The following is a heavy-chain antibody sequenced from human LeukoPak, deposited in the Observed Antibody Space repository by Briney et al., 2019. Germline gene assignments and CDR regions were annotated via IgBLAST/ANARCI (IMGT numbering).Heavy chain of an antibody. CDR1: GYTFTSYG. CDR3: ARVLLWFGELLYLDY. Sequence: SVKVSCKASGYTFTSYGISWVRQAPGQGLEWMGGIIPIFGTANYAQKFQGRVTITADESTSTAYMELSSLRSEDTAVYYCARVLLWFGELLYLDYWGQGTLVTVSS. CDR2: IIPIFGTA. D-gene: IGHD3-10*01. V-gene: IGHV1-69*13. J-gene: IGHJ4*02.